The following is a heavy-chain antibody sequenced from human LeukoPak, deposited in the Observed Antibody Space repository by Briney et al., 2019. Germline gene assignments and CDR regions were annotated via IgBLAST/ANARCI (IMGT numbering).Heavy chain of an antibody. CDR1: GFTFSDYY. D-gene: IGHD1-26*01. CDR3: ARAYTGSFSGTLQY. J-gene: IGHJ4*02. V-gene: IGHV3-11*04. Sequence: GGSLRLSCAASGFTFSDYYMTWIRQAPGRGLEWVSYVSPSGITTYYTDSVKGRFTISRDNAKISLSLQINSLRVDDTALYYCARAYTGSFSGTLQYWGRGTLVTVSS. CDR2: VSPSGITT.